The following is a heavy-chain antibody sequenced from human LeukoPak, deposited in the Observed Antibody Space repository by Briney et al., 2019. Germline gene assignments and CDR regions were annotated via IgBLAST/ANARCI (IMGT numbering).Heavy chain of an antibody. CDR2: ISGSGGST. CDR3: ARGRLLRFLEWLLGY. Sequence: PGGSLRLSCAASGFTFSSYAMSWVRQAPGKGLEWVSAISGSGGSTYYADSVKGRFTISRDNSKNTLYLQMNSLRAEDTAVYYCARGRLLRFLEWLLGYWGQGTLVTVSS. J-gene: IGHJ4*02. D-gene: IGHD3-3*01. V-gene: IGHV3-23*01. CDR1: GFTFSSYA.